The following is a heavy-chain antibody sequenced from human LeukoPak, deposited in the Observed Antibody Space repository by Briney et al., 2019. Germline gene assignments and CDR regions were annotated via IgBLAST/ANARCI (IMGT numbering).Heavy chain of an antibody. CDR1: GFTFSSYA. CDR2: ISYDGSNK. J-gene: IGHJ4*02. CDR3: ASWDLR. V-gene: IGHV3-30-3*01. D-gene: IGHD1-26*01. Sequence: PGRSLRLSCAASGFTFSSYAMHWVRQAPGKGLEWVAVISYDGSNKYYADSVKGRFTISRDNSKNTLYLQMNSLRAEDTAVYYCASWDLRWGQGTLVTASS.